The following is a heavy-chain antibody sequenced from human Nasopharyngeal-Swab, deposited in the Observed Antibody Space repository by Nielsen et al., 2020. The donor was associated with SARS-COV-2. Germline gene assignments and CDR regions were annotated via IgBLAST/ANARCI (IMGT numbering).Heavy chain of an antibody. J-gene: IGHJ4*02. Sequence: ASVKVSCKASGYTFTGYYMHWVRQATGQGLEWMGWMNPNSGNTGYAQKFQGRVTMTRNTSISTAYMELSSLRSEDTAVYYCARFGPGYSSGWYGNDYWGQGTLVTVSS. V-gene: IGHV1-8*02. CDR1: GYTFTGYY. CDR3: ARFGPGYSSGWYGNDY. CDR2: MNPNSGNT. D-gene: IGHD6-19*01.